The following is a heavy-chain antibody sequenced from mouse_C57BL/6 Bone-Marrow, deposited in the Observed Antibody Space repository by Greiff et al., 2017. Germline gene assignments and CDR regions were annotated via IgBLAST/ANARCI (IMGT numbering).Heavy chain of an antibody. CDR1: GYSFTDYN. CDR2: INPNYGTT. D-gene: IGHD1-1*01. J-gene: IGHJ2*01. V-gene: IGHV1-39*01. Sequence: VQLQQSGPELAKPGASVKISCKASGYSFTDYNMNWVKQSNGKSLEWIGVINPNYGTTSYNQKFKGKATLTADQSSSTAYMQLNSLTSDESAVYYCARECYYGSSPDNWGQGTTLSVSS. CDR3: ARECYYGSSPDN.